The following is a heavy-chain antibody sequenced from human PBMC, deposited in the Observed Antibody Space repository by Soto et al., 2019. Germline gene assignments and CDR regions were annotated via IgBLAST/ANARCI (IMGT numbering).Heavy chain of an antibody. CDR1: GFFFSSYA. D-gene: IGHD6-19*01. CDR3: AKTTDGWFSAFEI. Sequence: EVQLLESGGGLVQPGGSLRLSCAASGFFFSSYAMSWVRQAPGKGLEWVSAISGSGTTAYYADSVKGRFIFSRDNPKNTMYLQMNSLRAEDTAVYFCAKTTDGWFSAFEIWGQGTVVTVSS. J-gene: IGHJ3*02. CDR2: ISGSGTTA. V-gene: IGHV3-23*01.